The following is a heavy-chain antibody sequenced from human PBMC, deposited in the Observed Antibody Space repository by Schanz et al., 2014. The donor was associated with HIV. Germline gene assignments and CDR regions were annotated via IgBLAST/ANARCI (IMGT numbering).Heavy chain of an antibody. CDR3: ARRGPIAAIDFSLDP. V-gene: IGHV1-46*01. CDR2: INPSGVTT. Sequence: QLVQSGPEVKKPGTSVRVSCKASGYTFTSYHMHWVRQAPGQGLEWMGIINPSGVTTAFAQKFQGRLTLTRDTSTNTVYMELTSLRSDDTAVYYCARRGPIAAIDFSLDPWGQGTLVTVSS. CDR1: GYTFTSYH. D-gene: IGHD6-13*01. J-gene: IGHJ5*02.